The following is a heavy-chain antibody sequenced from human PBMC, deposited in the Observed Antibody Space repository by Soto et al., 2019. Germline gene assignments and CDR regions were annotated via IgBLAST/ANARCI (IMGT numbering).Heavy chain of an antibody. CDR1: GDSISGVAYY. V-gene: IGHV4-31*03. CDR2: IYYTGST. Sequence: TLSLTCTVAGDSISGVAYYWSWIRQHPGKGLEWIGYIYYTGSTYYNPSLKSRVTISLDTSKNQFSLKLSPVTAADTAVYYCARDTGYYGGYHWFDPWGQGTLVTVSS. D-gene: IGHD3-22*01. CDR3: ARDTGYYGGYHWFDP. J-gene: IGHJ5*02.